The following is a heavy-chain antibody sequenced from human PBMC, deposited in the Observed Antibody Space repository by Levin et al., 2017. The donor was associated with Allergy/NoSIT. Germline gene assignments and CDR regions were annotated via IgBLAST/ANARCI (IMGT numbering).Heavy chain of an antibody. CDR1: GFTFSSYG. J-gene: IGHJ4*02. CDR3: AKVILPLGYCSGGSCYLVDY. V-gene: IGHV3-30*18. D-gene: IGHD2-15*01. Sequence: GESLKISCAASGFTFSSYGMHWVRQAPGKGLEWVAVISYDGSNKYYADSVKGRFTISRDNSKNTLYLQMNSLRAEDTAVYYCAKVILPLGYCSGGSCYLVDYWGQGTLVTVSS. CDR2: ISYDGSNK.